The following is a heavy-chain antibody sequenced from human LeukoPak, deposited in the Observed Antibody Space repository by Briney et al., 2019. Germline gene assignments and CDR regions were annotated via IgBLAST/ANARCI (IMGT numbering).Heavy chain of an antibody. J-gene: IGHJ4*02. V-gene: IGHV1-2*02. CDR3: VRARTVVVPAARAFLGY. CDR2: INPNSGGT. Sequence: GASVKVSCKASGYTFTGYYMHWVRQAPGQGLEWMGWINPNSGGTNYAQKFQGRVTMTRDTSISTAYMELSRLRSDDTAVYYCVRARTVVVPAARAFLGYWGQGTLVTVSS. CDR1: GYTFTGYY. D-gene: IGHD2-2*01.